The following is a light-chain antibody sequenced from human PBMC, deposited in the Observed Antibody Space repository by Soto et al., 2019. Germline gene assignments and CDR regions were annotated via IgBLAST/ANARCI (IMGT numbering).Light chain of an antibody. J-gene: IGKJ1*01. CDR1: QSVSNNY. V-gene: IGKV3D-20*01. CDR2: DAS. Sequence: EIVLTQSPATLSLSPGERATLSCGASQSVSNNYLAWYQQKPGLAPRLLIYDASSRATGIPDRFSGSGSGTDFTLTISRLEPEDFAVNYCQQYGNSPRTFGQGTKVEIK. CDR3: QQYGNSPRT.